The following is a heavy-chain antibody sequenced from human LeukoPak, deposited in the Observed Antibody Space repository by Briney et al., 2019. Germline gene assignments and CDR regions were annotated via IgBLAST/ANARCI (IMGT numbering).Heavy chain of an antibody. Sequence: PGGSLRLSRAASGFTFSSYAMHWVRQAPGKGLEWVAVISYDGSNKYYADSVKGRFTISRDNSKNTLYLQMNSLRAEDTAVYYCARGAVTTYYFDYWGQGTLVTVSS. CDR3: ARGAVTTYYFDY. CDR2: ISYDGSNK. V-gene: IGHV3-30-3*01. D-gene: IGHD4-4*01. J-gene: IGHJ4*02. CDR1: GFTFSSYA.